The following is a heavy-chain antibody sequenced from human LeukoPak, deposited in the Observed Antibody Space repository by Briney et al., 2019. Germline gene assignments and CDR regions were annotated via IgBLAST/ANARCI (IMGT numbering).Heavy chain of an antibody. Sequence: SETLSLTCTVSGGSISSYYWSWIRQPPGKGLEWIGYIYYSGSTNYNPSLKSRVTISVDTSKNQFSLKLSSVTAADTAVYYCASRVRATISSEFDYWGQGTLVTVSS. V-gene: IGHV4-59*08. CDR3: ASRVRATISSEFDY. J-gene: IGHJ4*02. D-gene: IGHD5-24*01. CDR1: GGSISSYY. CDR2: IYYSGST.